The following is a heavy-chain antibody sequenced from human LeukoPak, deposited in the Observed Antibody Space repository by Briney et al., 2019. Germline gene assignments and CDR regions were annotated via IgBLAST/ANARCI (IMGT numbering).Heavy chain of an antibody. J-gene: IGHJ4*02. D-gene: IGHD2-15*01. Sequence: PGGSLRLSCAASGFTFSSYAMSWVCQAPGKGLEWVSTISGSGGSTFYADSVKGRFTISRDNSKNTLYLQMNSLRAEDTAVHYCAKAPYCSGVSCYLYYFDDWGQGTLVTVSS. CDR1: GFTFSSYA. V-gene: IGHV3-23*01. CDR2: ISGSGGST. CDR3: AKAPYCSGVSCYLYYFDD.